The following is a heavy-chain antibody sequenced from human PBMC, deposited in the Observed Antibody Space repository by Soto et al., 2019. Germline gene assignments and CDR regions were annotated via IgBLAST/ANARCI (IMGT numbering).Heavy chain of an antibody. J-gene: IGHJ4*02. D-gene: IGHD6-13*01. V-gene: IGHV3-33*01. CDR1: GFTFSGYG. CDR3: ASQVWKMGYSSSWYYFDY. CDR2: IWYDGSNK. Sequence: PGGSLRLSCAASGFTFSGYGMHWVRQAPGKGLEWVAVIWYDGSNKYYADSVKGRFTISRDNSKNTLYLQMNSLRAEDTAVYYCASQVWKMGYSSSWYYFDYWGQGTLVTVSS.